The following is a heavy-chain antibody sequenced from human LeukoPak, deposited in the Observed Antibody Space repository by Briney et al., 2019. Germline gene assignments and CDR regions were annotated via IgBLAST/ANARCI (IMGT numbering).Heavy chain of an antibody. CDR1: GYTLIELS. CDR2: FDPEDGET. V-gene: IGHV1-24*01. CDR3: ATGGGRLRYYYYYYGMDV. D-gene: IGHD4-17*01. J-gene: IGHJ6*02. Sequence: GASEKVSCKVSGYTLIELSMHWVRQAPGKGVEWVGGFDPEDGETIYAQKFQGRVTMTEDTSTDTAYMELSSLRSEDTAVYYCATGGGRLRYYYYYYGMDVWGQGTTVTVSS.